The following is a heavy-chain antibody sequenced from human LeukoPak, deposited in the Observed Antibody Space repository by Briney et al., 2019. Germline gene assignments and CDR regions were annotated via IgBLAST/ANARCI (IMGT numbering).Heavy chain of an antibody. CDR1: GFTFTSYA. J-gene: IGHJ4*02. V-gene: IGHV3-23*01. CDR3: AKDGMYSSSSSYYFDY. D-gene: IGHD6-6*01. Sequence: GGSLRLSCAASGFTFTSYAMGWVRQAPGKGLEWVSAISGTGGTTYYADFVKGRFTISRDNSKNTLYLQMNSLRAEDTAVYYCAKDGMYSSSSSYYFDYWGQGTLVTVSS. CDR2: ISGTGGTT.